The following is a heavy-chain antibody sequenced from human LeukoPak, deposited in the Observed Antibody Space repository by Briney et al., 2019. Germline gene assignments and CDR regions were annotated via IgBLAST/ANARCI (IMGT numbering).Heavy chain of an antibody. D-gene: IGHD3-3*01. Sequence: SETLSLTCTVSGGSISSYYWSWIRQPPGKGLEWIGYIYYSGNTNYNPSLKSRVTISVDTSKNQFSLKLSSVTAADTAVYYCASGGGYDFLSGMDVWGQGTTVTVSS. CDR1: GGSISSYY. J-gene: IGHJ6*02. CDR3: ASGGGYDFLSGMDV. V-gene: IGHV4-59*08. CDR2: IYYSGNT.